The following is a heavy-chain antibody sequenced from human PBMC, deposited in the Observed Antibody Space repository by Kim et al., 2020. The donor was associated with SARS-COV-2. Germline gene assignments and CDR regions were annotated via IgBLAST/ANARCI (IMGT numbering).Heavy chain of an antibody. D-gene: IGHD1-26*01. Sequence: GGSLRLSCTVSGFSIGDYWMTWIRQTPEKGLEWVANLKAEGDEEFYVDSVEGRFRVSRDTSMNSLFLQMYALRVEDTATYYCARGQWEFCKAEACTRRGFYWDSWGQGVRVTVSS. CDR2: LKAEGDEE. CDR3: ARGQWEFCKAEACTRRGFYWDS. CDR1: GFSIGDYW. V-gene: IGHV3-7*01. J-gene: IGHJ4*02.